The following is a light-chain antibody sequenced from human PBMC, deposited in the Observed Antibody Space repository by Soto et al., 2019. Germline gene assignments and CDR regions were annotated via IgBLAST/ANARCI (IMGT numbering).Light chain of an antibody. V-gene: IGLV2-14*01. CDR3: SSYTSSSTVI. CDR1: SSDVGGYNY. Sequence: QSVLTQPASVSGSPGQSITISCNGTSSDVGGYNYVSWHQQHPGKAPKLMIYDVSNRPSGVSNRFSGSKSGNTASLTISGLQAEDEADYYCSSYTSSSTVIFGGGTKLTVL. CDR2: DVS. J-gene: IGLJ2*01.